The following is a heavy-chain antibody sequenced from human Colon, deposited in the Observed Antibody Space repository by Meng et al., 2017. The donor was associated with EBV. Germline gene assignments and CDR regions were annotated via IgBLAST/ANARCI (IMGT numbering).Heavy chain of an antibody. CDR3: ARVWQSLTAFFDS. V-gene: IGHV4-4*02. CDR1: GGSLSSRNW. Sequence: QVQVQEPGPGRVKPSGTLSLTCAVSGGSLSSRNWWSWVRQPPGKGLEWIGEIYHSGSTNYNPSLKSRVTISVDESKNQFSLRLSSVTAADTAVYYCARVWQSLTAFFDSWGQGTLVTVSS. J-gene: IGHJ4*02. D-gene: IGHD2-21*01. CDR2: IYHSGST.